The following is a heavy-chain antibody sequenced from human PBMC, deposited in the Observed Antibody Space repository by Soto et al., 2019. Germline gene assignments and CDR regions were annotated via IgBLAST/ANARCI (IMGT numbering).Heavy chain of an antibody. CDR1: GYTFTGYY. CDR3: ARDRNYYDSSGYYYY. J-gene: IGHJ4*02. V-gene: IGHV1-2*02. D-gene: IGHD3-22*01. Sequence: ASVKVSCKASGYTFTGYYMHWVRQAPGQGLEWMGWINPNSGGTNYAQKFQGRVTMTRDTSISTAYMELSRLRSDDTAVYYCARDRNYYDSSGYYYYWGQGTLVTVS. CDR2: INPNSGGT.